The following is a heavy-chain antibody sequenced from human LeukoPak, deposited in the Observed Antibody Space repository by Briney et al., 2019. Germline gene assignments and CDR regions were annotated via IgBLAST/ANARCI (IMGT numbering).Heavy chain of an antibody. J-gene: IGHJ2*01. CDR3: ARAAYSSTWYSRYFDL. CDR2: ISGSNSYI. CDR1: GFTFSSYS. D-gene: IGHD6-13*01. Sequence: KPGGSLRLSCAASGFTFSSYSMNWVRQAPGKGLEWVSSISGSNSYIYYADSVKGRFTISRENAKNSLYLQMNSLRAGDTAVYYCARAAYSSTWYSRYFDLWGRGTLVTVSS. V-gene: IGHV3-21*01.